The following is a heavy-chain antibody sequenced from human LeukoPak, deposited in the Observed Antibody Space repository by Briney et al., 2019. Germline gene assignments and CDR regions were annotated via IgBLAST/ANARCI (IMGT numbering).Heavy chain of an antibody. CDR3: ARDRLGDYDHSGYYDK. Sequence: GGSLRLSCAAPGFTFSDYYMSWIRQAPGKGLEWISYICDSGRTIYYADSVKGRFTISRDNAKNSVYLQMNNLGAEDTAVYYCARDRLGDYDHSGYYDKWGQGTLVTVSS. CDR1: GFTFSDYY. V-gene: IGHV3-11*01. J-gene: IGHJ4*02. D-gene: IGHD3-22*01. CDR2: ICDSGRTI.